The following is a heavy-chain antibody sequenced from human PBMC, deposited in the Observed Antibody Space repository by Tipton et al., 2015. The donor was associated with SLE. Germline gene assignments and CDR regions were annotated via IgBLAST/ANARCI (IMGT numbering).Heavy chain of an antibody. CDR1: GCSISSHY. Sequence: TLSLTCSVSGCSISSHYWSWIQRPPGKALEWIAYINYSGSTNYNPSLKSRVTISVDTSKNQFSLKLSSVTAADTAVYYCARHEAAYCGGECPGVYYYMDVWGKGTTVTVSS. V-gene: IGHV4-59*08. J-gene: IGHJ6*03. CDR2: INYSGST. D-gene: IGHD2-21*01. CDR3: ARHEAAYCGGECPGVYYYMDV.